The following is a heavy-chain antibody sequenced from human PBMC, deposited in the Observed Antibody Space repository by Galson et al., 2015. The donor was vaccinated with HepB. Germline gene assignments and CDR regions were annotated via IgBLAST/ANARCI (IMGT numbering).Heavy chain of an antibody. D-gene: IGHD3-16*01. Sequence: SVKVSCKASGYTFTSYGISWVRQAPGQGLEWMGWISAYNGNTNYAQKLQGRVTMTTDTSTSTAYMELRSLRSDDTAVYYCARGGQGIFGGIPIYFDYWGQGTLVTVSS. CDR1: GYTFTSYG. CDR2: ISAYNGNT. J-gene: IGHJ4*02. CDR3: ARGGQGIFGGIPIYFDY. V-gene: IGHV1-18*04.